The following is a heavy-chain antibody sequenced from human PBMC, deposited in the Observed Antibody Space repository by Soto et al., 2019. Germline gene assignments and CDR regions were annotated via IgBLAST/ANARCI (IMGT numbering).Heavy chain of an antibody. CDR1: GYTFTNFG. D-gene: IGHD2-2*01. Sequence: ASVKVSCKASGYTFTNFGVTWVRRAPGQGLEWMGWISAYTDTPNYAQKFQGRVTMTIDTSTSTAYIDLRSLTSDDTAVYYCARVIPGVEARFDPWGQGTLVTVSS. CDR3: ARVIPGVEARFDP. CDR2: ISAYTDTP. V-gene: IGHV1-18*01. J-gene: IGHJ5*02.